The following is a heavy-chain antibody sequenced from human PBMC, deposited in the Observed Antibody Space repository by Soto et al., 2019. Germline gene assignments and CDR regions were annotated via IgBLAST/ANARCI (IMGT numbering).Heavy chain of an antibody. V-gene: IGHV5-51*01. CDR1: GSRFTNYW. J-gene: IGHJ6*02. D-gene: IGHD3-9*01. Sequence: PGESLKISCRGSGSRFTNYWIDWVRQMPGKGLEWMGTIYPVDSETKYSPSFQGQVTISSAEPIRTAYLRWSSLKASDHAMYYCARRSAVYLGGMYVWGQGTTVTVSS. CDR2: IYPVDSET. CDR3: ARRSAVYLGGMYV.